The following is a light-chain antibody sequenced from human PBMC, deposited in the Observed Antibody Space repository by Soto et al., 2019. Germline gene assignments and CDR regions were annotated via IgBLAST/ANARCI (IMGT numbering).Light chain of an antibody. V-gene: IGKV3-15*01. CDR2: DAS. Sequence: IEVPLSPGTLSWCHGQRAILXCSASQTVNNNYLAWCQQKPGQAPRLLIYDASTRATVIPARFSGSGSGTEFTLTISSLQSEDFAVYYCQQYDTWPLTFGGGTKVDI. CDR3: QQYDTWPLT. CDR1: QTVNNN. J-gene: IGKJ4*01.